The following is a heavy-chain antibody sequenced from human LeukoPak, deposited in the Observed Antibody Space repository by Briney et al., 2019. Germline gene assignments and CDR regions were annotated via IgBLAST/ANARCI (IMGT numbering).Heavy chain of an antibody. J-gene: IGHJ4*02. CDR1: GFILRTYA. D-gene: IGHD2-2*01. CDR2: IGGSDDTT. CDR3: AKGLVVNDNYFDN. Sequence: PGGSLRLSCAASGFILRTYAMNWVRQVPGKGLELVSSIGGSDDTTYYADSVKGRFTISSDFSTNTVSLQMTSLRAEDTAVYFCAKGLVVNDNYFDNWGQGTLVTVSS. V-gene: IGHV3-23*01.